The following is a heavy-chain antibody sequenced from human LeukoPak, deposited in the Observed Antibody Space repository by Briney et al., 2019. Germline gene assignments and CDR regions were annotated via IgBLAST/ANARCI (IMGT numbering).Heavy chain of an antibody. V-gene: IGHV3-23*01. CDR3: AKSSSAAGYYYDSSGYFDC. J-gene: IGHJ4*02. D-gene: IGHD3-22*01. CDR2: ISGSGGST. CDR1: GFTFSSYA. Sequence: GGSLRLSCAASGFTFSSYAMSWVRQAPGKGLEWVSAISGSGGSTYYADSVKGRFTISRDNSKNTQYLQMNSLRAEDTAVYYCAKSSSAAGYYYDSSGYFDCWGQGTLVTASS.